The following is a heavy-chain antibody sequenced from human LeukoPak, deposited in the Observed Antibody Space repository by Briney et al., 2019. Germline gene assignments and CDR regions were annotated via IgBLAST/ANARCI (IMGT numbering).Heavy chain of an antibody. Sequence: GGSLRLSCVVSGISLSNYAMTWVRQAPGKGLEWVSYISERGGSTTYADSVKGRFTISRDTSLNTLYLQMNNLRAEDTAVYFCAKRGVVIRGLLVIGYHQEAYHYNFWGQGVLVTVSS. CDR2: ISERGGST. D-gene: IGHD3-10*01. CDR1: GISLSNYA. V-gene: IGHV3-23*01. J-gene: IGHJ4*02. CDR3: AKRGVVIRGLLVIGYHQEAYHYNF.